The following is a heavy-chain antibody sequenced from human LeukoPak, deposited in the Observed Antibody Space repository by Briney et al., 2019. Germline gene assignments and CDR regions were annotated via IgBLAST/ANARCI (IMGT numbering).Heavy chain of an antibody. CDR3: ARSHSDFWSGYYVYFDY. CDR1: GGTFSSYA. CDR2: IIPIFGTA. D-gene: IGHD3-3*01. Sequence: SVKVSCKASGGTFSSYAISWVGQAPGQGLEWMGGIIPIFGTANYAQKFQGRVTITADESTSTAYMELSSLRSEDTAVYYCARSHSDFWSGYYVYFDYWGQGTLVTVSS. J-gene: IGHJ4*02. V-gene: IGHV1-69*13.